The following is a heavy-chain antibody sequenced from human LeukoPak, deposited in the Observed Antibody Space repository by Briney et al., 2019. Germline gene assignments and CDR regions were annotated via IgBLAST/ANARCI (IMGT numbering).Heavy chain of an antibody. J-gene: IGHJ3*01. CDR1: RFSFSSYL. Sequence: RGSLRLSCTASRFSFSSYLMHWVRQVPRKGLVWVSCLNSDGTRKSYADSVKGRFNISRDNVKNTLYLQMNSLRVEDTAVYYCIRDGLLWYGGSTWGQGTTVTVSS. V-gene: IGHV3-74*01. CDR3: IRDGLLWYGGST. CDR2: LNSDGTRK. D-gene: IGHD3-10*01.